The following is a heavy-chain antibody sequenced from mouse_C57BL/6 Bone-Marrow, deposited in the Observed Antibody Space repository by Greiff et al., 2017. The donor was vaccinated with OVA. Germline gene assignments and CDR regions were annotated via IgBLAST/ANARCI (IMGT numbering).Heavy chain of an antibody. Sequence: VQLQQSGPELVKPGASVKISCKASGYSFTDYNMNWVNRSNGKSLEWIGVINPNYGTPSYNQKFKGNATLTVDKSSSAAYMQLNSLTSEDSAVNYCAIYYGSSYFEYWGEGATLTVSS. CDR1: GYSFTDYN. CDR3: AIYYGSSYFEY. CDR2: INPNYGTP. J-gene: IGHJ2*01. V-gene: IGHV1-39*01. D-gene: IGHD1-1*01.